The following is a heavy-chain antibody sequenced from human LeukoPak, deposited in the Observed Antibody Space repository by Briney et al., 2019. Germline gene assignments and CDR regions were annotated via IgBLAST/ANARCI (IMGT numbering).Heavy chain of an antibody. CDR3: AREVMYYYDSSAYSAFDS. V-gene: IGHV4-59*01. D-gene: IGHD3-22*01. J-gene: IGHJ4*02. CDR2: IFSSGNI. CDR1: DDSTGSYY. Sequence: PSETLSLTCSVSDDSTGSYYWTWIRQSPDKGLEWIGHIFSSGNIRYNPSLKSRVTISLGTPKNSFSLKLTSVTAADAAVYYCAREVMYYYDSSAYSAFDSWGQGTLITVSS.